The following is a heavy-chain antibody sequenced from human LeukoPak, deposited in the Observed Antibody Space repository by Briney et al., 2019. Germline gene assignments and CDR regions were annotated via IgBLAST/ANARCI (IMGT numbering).Heavy chain of an antibody. Sequence: GGSLRLSCAASGFTFSSYWMSWVRQAPGKGLEWVSYISSTSSTVYYADSVKGRFTISRDNVKNSLYLQMNSLIAEDTALYYCARGRDSSSSYPGYWGQGTLVTVSS. J-gene: IGHJ4*02. CDR3: ARGRDSSSSYPGY. V-gene: IGHV3-48*01. CDR1: GFTFSSYW. CDR2: ISSTSSTV. D-gene: IGHD6-6*01.